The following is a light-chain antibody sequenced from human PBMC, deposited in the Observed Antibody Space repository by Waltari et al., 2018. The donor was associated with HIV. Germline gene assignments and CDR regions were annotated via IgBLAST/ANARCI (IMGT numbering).Light chain of an antibody. Sequence: VVMTQFLLFLPVTLGQPSSNSCSPHQSLLYSDGNTYLSWFQQRPGQSPRRLIYKVSNRDSGVPDRFSGSGSGTDFTLKISRVEAEDVGVYYCMQGTHWPRYTFGQGTKLEIK. V-gene: IGKV2-30*01. CDR1: QSLLYSDGNTY. J-gene: IGKJ2*01. CDR2: KVS. CDR3: MQGTHWPRYT.